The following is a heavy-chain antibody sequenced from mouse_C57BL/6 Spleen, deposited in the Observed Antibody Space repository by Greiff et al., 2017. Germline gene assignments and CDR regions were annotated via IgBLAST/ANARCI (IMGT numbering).Heavy chain of an antibody. V-gene: IGHV1-69*01. CDR2: IDPSDSYT. J-gene: IGHJ2*01. CDR3: AIYGNYGLDY. D-gene: IGHD2-1*01. Sequence: QVQLKEPGAELVMPGASVKLSCKASGYTFTSYWMHWVKQRPGQGLEWIGEIDPSDSYTNYNQKFKGKSTLTVDKSSSTAYMQLSSLTSEDAAVYYCAIYGNYGLDYWGQGTTLTVSS. CDR1: GYTFTSYW.